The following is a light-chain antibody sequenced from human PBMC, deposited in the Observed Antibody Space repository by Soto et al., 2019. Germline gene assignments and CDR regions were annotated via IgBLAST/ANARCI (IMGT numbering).Light chain of an antibody. V-gene: IGKV3-20*01. CDR3: QQYGSSGT. CDR2: GAS. Sequence: EIVMTQSPATLSVSPGERATLSCRASQSVSSNLAWYQQKPGQAPRLLIYGASSRATGIPDRFSGSGSGTDFTLTISSLEPEDFAVYYCQQYGSSGTFGQGTKVDIK. CDR1: QSVSSN. J-gene: IGKJ1*01.